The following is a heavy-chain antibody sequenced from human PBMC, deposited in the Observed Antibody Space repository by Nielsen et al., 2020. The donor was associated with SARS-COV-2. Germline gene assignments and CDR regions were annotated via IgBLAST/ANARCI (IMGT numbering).Heavy chain of an antibody. J-gene: IGHJ4*02. D-gene: IGHD3-22*01. CDR1: GGSFTDYY. CDR3: ARSRIVLATIGRTPPFDY. V-gene: IGHV4-34*01. Sequence: SETLSLTCGVNGGSFTDYYWSWIRQPPGKGLEWIGDINHRGSTHYNPSLQSRVTISVDTSKNQFSLKLSSVTAADTAVYYCARSRIVLATIGRTPPFDYWGQGTLVTVSS. CDR2: INHRGST.